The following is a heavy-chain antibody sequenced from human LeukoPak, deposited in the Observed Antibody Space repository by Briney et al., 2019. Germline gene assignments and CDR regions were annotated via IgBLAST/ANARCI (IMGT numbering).Heavy chain of an antibody. CDR2: IYYRGST. Sequence: SETLSLTCTVSGGSISSSPYYWGWIRQPPGKGLEWIGTIYYRGSTYSNPSLNSRVTISLDTSKNQFSLRLRSVTAADTALYYCARHYLSDGILSTFDPWGQETLVTVSS. CDR1: GGSISSSPYY. D-gene: IGHD2-2*01. J-gene: IGHJ5*02. CDR3: ARHYLSDGILSTFDP. V-gene: IGHV4-39*01.